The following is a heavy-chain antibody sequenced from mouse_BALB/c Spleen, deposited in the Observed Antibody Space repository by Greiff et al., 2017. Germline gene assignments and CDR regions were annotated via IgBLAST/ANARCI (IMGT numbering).Heavy chain of an antibody. CDR2: ISYSGST. J-gene: IGHJ4*01. D-gene: IGHD2-14*01. CDR3: ARYHYRNYYAMDY. CDR1: GDSITSGY. Sequence: EVQLQQSGPSLVKPSQTLSLTCSVTGDSITSGYWNWIRKFPGNKLEYMGYISYSGSTYYNPSLKSRISITRDTSKNQYYLQLNSVTTEDTATYYCARYHYRNYYAMDYWGQGTSVTVSS. V-gene: IGHV3-8*02.